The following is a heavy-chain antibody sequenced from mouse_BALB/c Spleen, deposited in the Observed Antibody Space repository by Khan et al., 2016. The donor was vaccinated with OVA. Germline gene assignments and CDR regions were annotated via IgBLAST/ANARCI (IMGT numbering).Heavy chain of an antibody. CDR2: INPNNGGT. D-gene: IGHD1-1*02. CDR3: TRSGYGGFAY. Sequence: QVQLQQSGAELVKPGTSVRLSCKSSGYTFSSYYLYWVKQRPGQGLEWIGDINPNNGGTNFNEKFKNTATLTVDKYSSTAYMQLSGLTAEDSAVYYCTRSGYGGFAYWGQGTLVTVSA. J-gene: IGHJ3*01. CDR1: GYTFSSYY. V-gene: IGHV1-53*01.